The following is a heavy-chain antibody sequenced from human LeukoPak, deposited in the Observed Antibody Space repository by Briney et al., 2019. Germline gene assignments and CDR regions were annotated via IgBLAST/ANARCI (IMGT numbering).Heavy chain of an antibody. CDR3: ASWGGYKVTTPFDY. Sequence: SVKVPCKASGDAFSSYTISWVRQAPGQGPEWMGKIIPIVGITDYAQRFQDRVTITADKSTSTAYMELSSLRSEDTAVYYCASWGGYKVTTPFDYWGQGTLVTVSS. V-gene: IGHV1-69*02. D-gene: IGHD5-24*01. CDR2: IIPIVGIT. J-gene: IGHJ4*02. CDR1: GDAFSSYT.